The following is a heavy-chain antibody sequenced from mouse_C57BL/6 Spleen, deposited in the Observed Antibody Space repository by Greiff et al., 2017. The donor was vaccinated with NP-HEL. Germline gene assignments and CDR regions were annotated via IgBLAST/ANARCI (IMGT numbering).Heavy chain of an antibody. V-gene: IGHV14-4*01. D-gene: IGHD1-1*01. Sequence: EVQLKESGAELVRPGASVKLSCTASGFNIKDDYMHWVKQRPEQGLEWIGWIDPENGDTEYASKFQGKATITADTSSNTAYLQLSSLTSEDTAVYYCTRDYYGSSWKFAYWGQGTLVTVSA. CDR2: IDPENGDT. J-gene: IGHJ3*01. CDR3: TRDYYGSSWKFAY. CDR1: GFNIKDDY.